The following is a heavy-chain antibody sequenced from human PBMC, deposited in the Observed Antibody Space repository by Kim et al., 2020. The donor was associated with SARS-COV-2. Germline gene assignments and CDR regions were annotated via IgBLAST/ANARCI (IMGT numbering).Heavy chain of an antibody. V-gene: IGHV3-30*04. J-gene: IGHJ3*02. CDR2: ISHDGSNK. D-gene: IGHD3-22*01. CDR1: GFTFSSYA. CDR3: ARDGPEYYYEAPFDAFDI. Sequence: GGSLRLSCAASGFTFSSYAMHWVRQAPGKGLEWVAVISHDGSNKYYADSVKGRFTISRDNSKNTLYLQMNSLRAEDTAVYYCARDGPEYYYEAPFDAFDIWGQGTMVTVSS.